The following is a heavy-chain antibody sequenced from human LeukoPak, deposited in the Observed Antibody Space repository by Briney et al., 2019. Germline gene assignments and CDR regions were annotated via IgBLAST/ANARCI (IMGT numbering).Heavy chain of an antibody. Sequence: GWSLRLSCAASGFTFSSYSMKWVRQAQGKGLEWVSYISSSSSTIYYADSVKGRFTISRDNSKNTLFVQMNSLRAEDTAVYHCAKDRGGIATAGPDYWGQGTLVTVSS. V-gene: IGHV3-48*01. CDR3: AKDRGGIATAGPDY. D-gene: IGHD6-13*01. J-gene: IGHJ4*02. CDR2: ISSSSSTI. CDR1: GFTFSSYS.